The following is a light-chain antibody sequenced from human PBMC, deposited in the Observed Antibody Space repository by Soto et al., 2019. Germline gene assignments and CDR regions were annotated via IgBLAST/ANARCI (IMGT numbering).Light chain of an antibody. CDR1: KLEDKY. CDR2: QDS. V-gene: IGLV3-1*01. J-gene: IGLJ1*01. Sequence: YELTQPPSVSVAPGQTASITCSGDKLEDKYACWYQQKPGQSPVLVIYQDSKRPSGIPERFSGSNSGNTATLTISGTQAMDEADYYCQAWDSSTGVFGTGTKVTVL. CDR3: QAWDSSTGV.